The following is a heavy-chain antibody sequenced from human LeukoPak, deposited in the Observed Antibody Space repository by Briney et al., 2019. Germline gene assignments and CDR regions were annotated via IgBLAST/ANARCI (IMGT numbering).Heavy chain of an antibody. CDR3: ARDRPLIVGATRAFDY. Sequence: GGSLRLSCAASGFTFSSYEMNWVRQAPGKGLEWVSYISSSGSTIYYADSVKGRFTISRDNAKNPLYLQMSSLRAEDTAVYYCARDRPLIVGATRAFDYWGQGTLVTVSS. D-gene: IGHD1-26*01. CDR2: ISSSGSTI. J-gene: IGHJ4*02. V-gene: IGHV3-48*03. CDR1: GFTFSSYE.